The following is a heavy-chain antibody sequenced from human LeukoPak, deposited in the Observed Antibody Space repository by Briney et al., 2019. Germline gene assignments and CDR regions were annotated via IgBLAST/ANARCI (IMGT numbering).Heavy chain of an antibody. V-gene: IGHV1-46*01. J-gene: IGHJ6*02. CDR1: GYTFTSYY. Sequence: GASVKVSCKASGYTFTSYYMHWVRQAPGLGLEWMGIINPSGGSTSYAQKFQGRVTMTRDTSTSTVYMELSSLRSDDTAVYYCARDQQTQRRIAAAGYYYYYGMDVWGQGTTVTVSS. CDR3: ARDQQTQRRIAAAGYYYYYGMDV. D-gene: IGHD6-13*01. CDR2: INPSGGST.